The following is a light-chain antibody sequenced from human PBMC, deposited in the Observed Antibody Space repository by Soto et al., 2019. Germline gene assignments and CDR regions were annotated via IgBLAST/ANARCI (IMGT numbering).Light chain of an antibody. V-gene: IGKV3-15*01. Sequence: EVVMTQSPATLSVSPRERATLSCSASQTVSRNLAWYQQRPGQAPRLLIYDISNRATGVPARFSGSGSETEFPLPIRSMQSEDFAVDFCQQYNNWPSFCQGTRLEIK. CDR3: QQYNNWPS. CDR2: DIS. J-gene: IGKJ5*01. CDR1: QTVSRN.